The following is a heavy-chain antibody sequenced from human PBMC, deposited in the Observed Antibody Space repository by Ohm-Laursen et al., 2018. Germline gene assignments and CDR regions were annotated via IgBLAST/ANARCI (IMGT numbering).Heavy chain of an antibody. V-gene: IGHV3-7*01. CDR2: IKEDGSVK. CDR1: GLTFSSYA. CDR3: GRDMDV. Sequence: SLRLSCAASGLTFSSYAMNWVRQAPGKGLEWVANIKEDGSVKQYVDSVKGRFTVSRDNAKNSLYLQMNSLRVEDTAVYYCGRDMDVWGQGTTVTVSS. J-gene: IGHJ6*02.